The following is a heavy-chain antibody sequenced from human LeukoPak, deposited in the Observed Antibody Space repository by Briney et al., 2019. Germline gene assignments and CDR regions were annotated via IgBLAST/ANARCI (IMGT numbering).Heavy chain of an antibody. D-gene: IGHD4-23*01. CDR3: ARGWLAENTVVTPYNY. Sequence: SVKVSCKASGGTFSSYDISWVRQAPGQGLERMGGITPMFGTAKYAQKFQGRVTITAVESMSTAYMELSSLRSEDTAVYYCARGWLAENTVVTPYNYWGQGTLVTVSS. J-gene: IGHJ4*02. CDR1: GGTFSSYD. V-gene: IGHV1-69*13. CDR2: ITPMFGTA.